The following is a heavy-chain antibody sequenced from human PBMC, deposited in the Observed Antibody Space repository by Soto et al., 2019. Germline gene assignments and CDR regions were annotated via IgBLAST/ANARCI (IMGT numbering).Heavy chain of an antibody. D-gene: IGHD2-15*01. CDR1: GFTFSTYA. CDR3: ARDLPQYCSAGSCYPDS. CDR2: ISYHGSNK. Sequence: SLRLSCAASGFTFSTYAMHWVRQAPGKGLAWVAIISYHGSNKYYADSVKGRFTISRDDPNNTLYLQMNSLRPEDTAVYCCARDLPQYCSAGSCYPDSWGQGTLVTVSS. V-gene: IGHV3-30-3*01. J-gene: IGHJ4*02.